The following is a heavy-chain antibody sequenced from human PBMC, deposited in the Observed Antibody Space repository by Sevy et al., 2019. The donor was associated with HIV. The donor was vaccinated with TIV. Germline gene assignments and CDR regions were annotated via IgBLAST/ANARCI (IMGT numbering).Heavy chain of an antibody. CDR2: IKADGSDK. Sequence: GGSLRLSCAASGFTFSANWMNWVRQAPGKGLEWVTNIKADGSDKHYVDSVEGRFTISRDDAKNLLFLQMNSLRVEDTAVYYCAHETFGRFESWGQGTLVTVSS. J-gene: IGHJ4*02. CDR3: AHETFGRFES. V-gene: IGHV3-7*01. D-gene: IGHD3-16*01. CDR1: GFTFSANW.